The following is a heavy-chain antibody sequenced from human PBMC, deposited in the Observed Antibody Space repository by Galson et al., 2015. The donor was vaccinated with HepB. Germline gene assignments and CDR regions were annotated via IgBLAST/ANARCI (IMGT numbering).Heavy chain of an antibody. V-gene: IGHV3-74*01. CDR3: TREFAFGCGSYSH. Sequence: SLRLSCAASGFTFSNYWMHWVRQAPGKGLVWVSYINFDGTSTRYADSVKGRFTISRDNADNTLYLQMNGLRAEDTAVYYCTREFAFGCGSYSHWGQGTLVTGSS. CDR2: INFDGTST. J-gene: IGHJ4*02. D-gene: IGHD3-16*01. CDR1: GFTFSNYW.